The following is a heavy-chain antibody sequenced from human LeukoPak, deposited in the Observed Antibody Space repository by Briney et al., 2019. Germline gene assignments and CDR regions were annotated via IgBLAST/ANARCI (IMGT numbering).Heavy chain of an antibody. D-gene: IGHD5-18*01. J-gene: IGHJ4*02. V-gene: IGHV1-69*05. CDR1: GYTFTSYA. CDR2: TFPMFGTS. Sequence: SVKVSCKASGYTFTSYAMNWVRQAPGQGPEWMGGTFPMFGTSTYAQKFQGRITITTDESTTKAYMELTSLTSEDTAVYYCARGKQLWNFDSWGQGTLVTVSS. CDR3: ARGKQLWNFDS.